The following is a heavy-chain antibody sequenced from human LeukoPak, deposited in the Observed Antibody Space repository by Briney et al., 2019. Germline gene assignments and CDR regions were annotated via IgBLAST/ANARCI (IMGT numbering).Heavy chain of an antibody. CDR3: ARDLRGETWIQLWGDYYFDY. CDR2: ISSSSSCI. CDR1: GFTFSSYS. V-gene: IGHV3-21*06. Sequence: PGGSLRLSCAASGFTFSSYSMNWVRQAPGKGLEWVSSISSSSSCIYYADSVKGRFTISRDNAKNSLYLQMNSLRAEDTAVYYCARDLRGETWIQLWGDYYFDYWGQGTLVTVSS. D-gene: IGHD5-18*01. J-gene: IGHJ4*02.